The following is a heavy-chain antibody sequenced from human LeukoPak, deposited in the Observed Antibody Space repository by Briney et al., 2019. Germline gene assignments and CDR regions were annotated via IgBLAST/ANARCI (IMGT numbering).Heavy chain of an antibody. J-gene: IGHJ6*02. CDR2: INLNSGGK. CDR3: ARGGSGYCSSTSCYAFDYYGMDV. D-gene: IGHD2-2*01. Sequence: ASVKVSCSASGYTFTGYYIHWVRQAPGQGLGWMGWINLNSGGKKYAQKFQGWVTMTRDTSISTDYMELSRLRSEDTAVYYCARGGSGYCSSTSCYAFDYYGMDVWGQGTTVTVSS. V-gene: IGHV1-2*04. CDR1: GYTFTGYY.